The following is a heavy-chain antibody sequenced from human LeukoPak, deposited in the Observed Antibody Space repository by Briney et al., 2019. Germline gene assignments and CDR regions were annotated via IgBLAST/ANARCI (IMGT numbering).Heavy chain of an antibody. Sequence: PSETLSLTCTVSGGSISSYYWSWIRQPPGKGLEWIGYIYYSGSTNYNPSLKSRVTISVDTSKNQFSLKLSSVTAADTAVYYCARVRAYYYGSGSYSRRGLFDYWGQGTLVTVSS. V-gene: IGHV4-59*12. CDR2: IYYSGST. J-gene: IGHJ4*02. D-gene: IGHD3-10*01. CDR1: GGSISSYY. CDR3: ARVRAYYYGSGSYSRRGLFDY.